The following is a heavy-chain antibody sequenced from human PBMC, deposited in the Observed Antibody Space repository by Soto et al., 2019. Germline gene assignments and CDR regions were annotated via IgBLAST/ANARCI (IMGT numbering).Heavy chain of an antibody. CDR3: ARPNDGSGWTGGFDY. Sequence: SETLSLTCTVSGGSISSSSYYWGWIRQPPGKGLEWIGSIYYSGSTYYNPSLKSRVTISVDTSKNQFSLKLSSVTAADTAVYYCARPNDGSGWTGGFDYWGQGTLVTVSS. CDR2: IYYSGST. J-gene: IGHJ4*02. V-gene: IGHV4-39*01. CDR1: GGSISSSSYY. D-gene: IGHD6-19*01.